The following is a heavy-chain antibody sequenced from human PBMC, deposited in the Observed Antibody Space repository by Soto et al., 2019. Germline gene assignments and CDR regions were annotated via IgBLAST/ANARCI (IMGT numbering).Heavy chain of an antibody. CDR2: IYYSGST. Sequence: SETLSLTXTVSGGSNSSSSYYWGWIRQPPGKGLEWIGSIYYSGSTYYNPSLKSRVTISVDTSKNQFSLKLSSVTAADTAVYYCARQDIVLMVYANDYWGQGTLVTVSS. CDR3: ARQDIVLMVYANDY. CDR1: GGSNSSSSYY. D-gene: IGHD2-8*01. J-gene: IGHJ4*02. V-gene: IGHV4-39*01.